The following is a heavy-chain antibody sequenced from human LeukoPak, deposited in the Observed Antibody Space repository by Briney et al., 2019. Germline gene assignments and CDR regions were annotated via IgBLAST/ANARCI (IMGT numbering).Heavy chain of an antibody. CDR2: ISGSGGST. V-gene: IGHV3-23*01. D-gene: IGHD5-24*01. CDR1: GFTFSSYA. CDR3: AKGRVIMATIEVYFDY. Sequence: PGGSLRLSCAASGFTFSSYAMSWVRQAPGKGLEWVSAISGSGGSTYYADSVKGRFTISRDNAKNSLYLQMNSLRAEDTALYYCAKGRVIMATIEVYFDYWGQGTLVTVSS. J-gene: IGHJ4*02.